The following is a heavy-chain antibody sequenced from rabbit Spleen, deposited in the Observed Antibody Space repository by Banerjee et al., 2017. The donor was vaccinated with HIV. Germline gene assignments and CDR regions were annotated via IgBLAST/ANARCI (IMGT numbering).Heavy chain of an antibody. D-gene: IGHD8-1*01. CDR1: GFSFSSYD. CDR3: ARDTGSSFSSYGMDL. V-gene: IGHV1S40*01. J-gene: IGHJ6*01. CDR2: IAGSSSGFT. Sequence: QSLEESAGGLVNPGGTLTLTCKASGFSFSSYDMCWVRQAPGKGLEWISCIAGSSSGFTYSATWAKGRFTCSKTSSTTVTLQMTSLTVADTATYFCARDTGSSFSSYGMDLWGPGTLVTVS.